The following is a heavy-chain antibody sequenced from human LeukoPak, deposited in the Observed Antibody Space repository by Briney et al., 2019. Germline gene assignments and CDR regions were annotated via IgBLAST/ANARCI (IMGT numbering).Heavy chain of an antibody. V-gene: IGHV1-2*02. CDR2: INPNSGGT. D-gene: IGHD2-2*02. CDR3: ARNYCSSTSCYTVEYFQH. CDR1: GYTFTSYD. Sequence: ASVKVSCKASGYTFTSYDINWVRQATGQGLEWMGWINPNSGGTNYAQKFQGRVTMTRDTSISTAYMELSRLRSDDTAVYYCARNYCSSTSCYTVEYFQHWGQGTLVTVSS. J-gene: IGHJ1*01.